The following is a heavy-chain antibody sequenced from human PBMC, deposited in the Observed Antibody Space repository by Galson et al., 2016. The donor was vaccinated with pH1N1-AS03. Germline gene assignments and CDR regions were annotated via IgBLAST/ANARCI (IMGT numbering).Heavy chain of an antibody. D-gene: IGHD1-26*01. CDR1: GFTFDDYA. CDR3: AKDMHHRSAWEVFES. J-gene: IGHJ4*02. CDR2: ITWDGAST. V-gene: IGHV3-43D*03. Sequence: SLRLSCAASGFTFDDYAMHWVRQPPGKGLEWVSFITWDGASTYYADSVRGRFTISRDSGKHSVYLQMDSLRGEDTALYYCAKDMHHRSAWEVFESWGQGTRVTVSS.